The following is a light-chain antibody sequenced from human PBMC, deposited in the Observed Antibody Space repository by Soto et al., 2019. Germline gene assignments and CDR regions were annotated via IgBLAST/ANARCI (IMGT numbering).Light chain of an antibody. V-gene: IGLV2-8*01. Sequence: QPVLTQPPSASGSPGQSVTISCTGTSSDVGGYNSVSWYQHHPAKAPKLIIYDVSKRPSGVPDRFSGSKSGNTASLTVSGLQAEDEADYYCSSYAATNKVTFGGGTKLTVL. CDR1: SSDVGGYNS. CDR3: SSYAATNKVT. J-gene: IGLJ2*01. CDR2: DVS.